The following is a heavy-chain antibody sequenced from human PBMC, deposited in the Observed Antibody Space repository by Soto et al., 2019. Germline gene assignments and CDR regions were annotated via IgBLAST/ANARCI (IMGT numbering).Heavy chain of an antibody. D-gene: IGHD6-19*01. Sequence: PSETLSLTCAVYGGSFSGYYWSWIRQPPGKGLEWIGEINHSGSTNYNPSLKSRVTISVDASKNQFSLKLSSVTAADTAVYYCARGGAGIAVAGTDTRQTYGMDVWGQGTTVTVSS. CDR2: INHSGST. V-gene: IGHV4-34*01. J-gene: IGHJ6*02. CDR1: GGSFSGYY. CDR3: ARGGAGIAVAGTDTRQTYGMDV.